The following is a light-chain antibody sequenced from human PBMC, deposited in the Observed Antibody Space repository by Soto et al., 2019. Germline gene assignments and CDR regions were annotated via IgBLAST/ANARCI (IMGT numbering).Light chain of an antibody. CDR2: DVR. CDR3: CSYAGTYTPL. J-gene: IGLJ2*01. V-gene: IGLV2-11*01. CDR1: SSDVGGYNY. Sequence: QSALTQPRSVSGSPGQSVTISCTGTSSDVGGYNYVSWYQHNPGKAPKLMIFDVRARPSGVPDRFSGSTSANTASLTISELQAEDEADYYCCSYAGTYTPLFGGGTKLTVL.